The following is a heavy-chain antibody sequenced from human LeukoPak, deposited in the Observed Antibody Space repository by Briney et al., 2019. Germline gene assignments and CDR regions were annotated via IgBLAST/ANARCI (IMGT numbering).Heavy chain of an antibody. CDR3: ARCSRITMIVD. CDR2: IYYSGST. J-gene: IGHJ4*02. V-gene: IGHV4-59*01. Sequence: PSETLSPTCTVSGGSISSYYWSWIRQPPGKGLEWIGYIYYSGSTNYNPSLKSRVTISVDTSKNQFSLKLSSVTAADTAVYYCARCSRITMIVDWGQGTLVTVSS. D-gene: IGHD3-22*01. CDR1: GGSISSYY.